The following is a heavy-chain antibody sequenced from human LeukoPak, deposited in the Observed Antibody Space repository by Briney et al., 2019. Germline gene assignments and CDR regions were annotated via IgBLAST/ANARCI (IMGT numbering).Heavy chain of an antibody. D-gene: IGHD3-10*01. J-gene: IGHJ4*02. CDR2: ISGNSRTT. CDR1: GFTFSNHG. V-gene: IGHV3-23*01. CDR3: AKVGSSWGFGDH. Sequence: QPGGSLRLSCAASGFTFSNHGMTWVRQAPGKGLEWVSFISGNSRTTYYADSVKGRFTISRGNSENTLYLQMNSLRAEDTAVYYCAKVGSSWGFGDHWGQGTLVTVSS.